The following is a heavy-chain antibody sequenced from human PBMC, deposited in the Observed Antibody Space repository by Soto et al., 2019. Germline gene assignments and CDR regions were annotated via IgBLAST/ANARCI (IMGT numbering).Heavy chain of an antibody. CDR1: GDSFTSYC. V-gene: IGHV5-51*01. Sequence: GESLKISCKGSGDSFTSYCIGWVSQMTGKGLEWMGIIYPGDSDTRYSPSFQGQVTISADKSISTAYLQWSSLKASDTAMYYCARLLGPSRHYYYMDVWGKGTTVTVSS. CDR3: ARLLGPSRHYYYMDV. J-gene: IGHJ6*03. CDR2: IYPGDSDT. D-gene: IGHD2-2*01.